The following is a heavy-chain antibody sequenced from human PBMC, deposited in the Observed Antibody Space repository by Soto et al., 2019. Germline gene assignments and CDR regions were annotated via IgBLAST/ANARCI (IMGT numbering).Heavy chain of an antibody. Sequence: HPGGSLRLSCAASGFTFSSYAMHWVRQAPGKGLEWVAVISYDGSNKYYADSVKGRFTISRDNSKNTLYLQMNSLRAEDTAVYYCARSSRILDNWFDPWGQGTLVTVSS. CDR2: ISYDGSNK. V-gene: IGHV3-30-3*01. CDR1: GFTFSSYA. J-gene: IGHJ5*02. CDR3: ARSSRILDNWFDP. D-gene: IGHD6-13*01.